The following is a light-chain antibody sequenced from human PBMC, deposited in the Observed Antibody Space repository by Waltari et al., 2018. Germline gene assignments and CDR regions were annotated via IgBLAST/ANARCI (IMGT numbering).Light chain of an antibody. CDR2: TNN. Sequence: QSVVTQPPSASGTPGQRVTISCSGSRPNIGANHVYWYQQVPGTAPKLLVHTNNERPSGVPARFTGSKSGTSASLAIYGLRSEDEADYYCASWDDKLNAWVIGGGTRLTVL. CDR3: ASWDDKLNAWV. J-gene: IGLJ3*02. V-gene: IGLV1-47*01. CDR1: RPNIGANH.